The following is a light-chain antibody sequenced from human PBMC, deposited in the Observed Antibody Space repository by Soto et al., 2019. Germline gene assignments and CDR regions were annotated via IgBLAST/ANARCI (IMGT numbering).Light chain of an antibody. V-gene: IGKV1-27*01. Sequence: DVQMTQSPSSLSAFVGDRVTITCRASQGIAPYLAWFQQKPGKVPKLLIYATSTLQSGVPSRFSGSGSGTDFTLPINSLQPEDVGTYYCQKYNSAPLTFGGGNKGAIK. J-gene: IGKJ4*01. CDR1: QGIAPY. CDR3: QKYNSAPLT. CDR2: ATS.